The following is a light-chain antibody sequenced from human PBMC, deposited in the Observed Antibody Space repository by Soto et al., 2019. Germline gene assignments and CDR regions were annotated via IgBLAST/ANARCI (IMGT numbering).Light chain of an antibody. CDR1: QGISNY. Sequence: DIQMTQSPSSLSASVGDRVTITCRASQGISNYLAWYQQRPGKVPKLLIYAASILQSGVPSRFSGSGSGTHFTLTISALQPEDVATYYCQKYNRAPRTFGQGTKVEIK. V-gene: IGKV1-27*01. J-gene: IGKJ1*01. CDR2: AAS. CDR3: QKYNRAPRT.